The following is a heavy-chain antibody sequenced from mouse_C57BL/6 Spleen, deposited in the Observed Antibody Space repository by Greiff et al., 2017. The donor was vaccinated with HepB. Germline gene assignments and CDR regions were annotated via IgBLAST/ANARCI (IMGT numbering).Heavy chain of an antibody. CDR2: INPNYGTT. CDR1: GYSFTDYN. CDR3: ASSSWTLGYFDD. J-gene: IGHJ1*03. D-gene: IGHD1-1*01. V-gene: IGHV1-39*01. Sequence: EVQLQQSGPELVKPGASVKISCKASGYSFTDYNMNWVKQSNGKSLEWIGVINPNYGTTSYNQKFKGKATLTVDQSSSTAYMQLNSLTSEDSAVYYWASSSWTLGYFDDWGTGTTVTVSS.